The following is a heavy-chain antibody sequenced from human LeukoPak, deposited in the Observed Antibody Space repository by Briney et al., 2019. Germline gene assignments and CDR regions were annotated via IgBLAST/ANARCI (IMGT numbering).Heavy chain of an antibody. J-gene: IGHJ6*03. Sequence: PGGSLRLSCAASGFTFSSYWMSWVRQAPGKGLEWVANIKQDGSEKYYVDSVKGRFTISRDDAKNSLYLQMNSLRAEDTAVYYCARSRGSGSYLLGYYYYYYMDVWGKGTTVTISS. CDR3: ARSRGSGSYLLGYYYYYYMDV. CDR2: IKQDGSEK. V-gene: IGHV3-7*01. D-gene: IGHD3-10*01. CDR1: GFTFSSYW.